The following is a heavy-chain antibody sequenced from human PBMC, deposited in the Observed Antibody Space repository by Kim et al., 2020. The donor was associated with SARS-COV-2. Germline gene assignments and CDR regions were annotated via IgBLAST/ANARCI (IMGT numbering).Heavy chain of an antibody. V-gene: IGHV3-53*04. D-gene: IGHD5-12*01. CDR3: ARAGWLRGPFDY. J-gene: IGHJ4*02. CDR2: T. Sequence: TYFADSVKGPFTISRHISKNTLYLQMNRLRAEDTDVYYCARAGWLRGPFDYWGQGTLVTVSS.